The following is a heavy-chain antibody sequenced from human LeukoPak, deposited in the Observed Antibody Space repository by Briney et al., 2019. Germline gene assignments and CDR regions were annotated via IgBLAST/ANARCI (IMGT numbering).Heavy chain of an antibody. J-gene: IGHJ3*02. Sequence: PSETLSLTCTVSGGSISSGGYYWSWIRQHPGKGLEWIGYIYYSGSTYYNPSLKSRVTISVDTSKNQFSLKLSSVTAADTAVYYCASLLAYCGGDCYEAFDIWGQGTMVTVSS. CDR3: ASLLAYCGGDCYEAFDI. V-gene: IGHV4-31*03. CDR1: GGSISSGGYY. CDR2: IYYSGST. D-gene: IGHD2-21*02.